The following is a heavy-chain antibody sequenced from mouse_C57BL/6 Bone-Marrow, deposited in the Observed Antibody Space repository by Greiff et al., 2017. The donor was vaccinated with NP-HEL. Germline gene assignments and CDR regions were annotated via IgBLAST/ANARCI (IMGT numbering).Heavy chain of an antibody. D-gene: IGHD1-1*01. CDR3: ARCGSSYVSWFAY. J-gene: IGHJ3*01. Sequence: QVQLQQPGAELVKPGASVKMSCKASGYTFTSYWITWVKQRPGQGLEWIGDIYPGSGSTNYNEKFKSKATLTVDTSSSTAYMQLSSLTSEDSAVYYCARCGSSYVSWFAYWGQGTLVTVSA. V-gene: IGHV1-55*01. CDR1: GYTFTSYW. CDR2: IYPGSGST.